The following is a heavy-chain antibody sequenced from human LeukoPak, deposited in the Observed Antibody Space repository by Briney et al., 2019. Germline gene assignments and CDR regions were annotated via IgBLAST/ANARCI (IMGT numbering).Heavy chain of an antibody. CDR1: GHTLTELS. Sequence: ASVKVSXKVSGHTLTELSMHWVRQAPGKGLEWMGGFYPEDGETIYAQKLQGRVNMTEDTSTDTAYMELSSLRSEDAAVDYCATVRDSSGYYLRGGYDYWGQGTLVTVSS. CDR2: FYPEDGET. CDR3: ATVRDSSGYYLRGGYDY. V-gene: IGHV1-24*01. J-gene: IGHJ4*02. D-gene: IGHD3-22*01.